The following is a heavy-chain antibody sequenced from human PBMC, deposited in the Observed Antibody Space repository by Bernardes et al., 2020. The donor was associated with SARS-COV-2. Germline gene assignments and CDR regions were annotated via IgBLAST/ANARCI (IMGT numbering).Heavy chain of an antibody. Sequence: ASVKVSCKASGYTLTSYGISWVRQAPGQGLEWMGWISAYNGNTNYAQKLQGRVTMTTDTSTSTAYMELRSLRSDDTAVYYCARMDCSSTSCYATNYYGMDVWGQGTTVTVSS. J-gene: IGHJ6*02. D-gene: IGHD2-2*01. CDR2: ISAYNGNT. CDR3: ARMDCSSTSCYATNYYGMDV. CDR1: GYTLTSYG. V-gene: IGHV1-18*01.